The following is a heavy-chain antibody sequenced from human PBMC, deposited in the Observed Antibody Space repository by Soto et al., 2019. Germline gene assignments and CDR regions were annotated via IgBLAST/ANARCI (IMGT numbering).Heavy chain of an antibody. CDR1: GFTFSSYG. Sequence: QVQLVESGGGVVQPGRSLRLSCAASGFTFSSYGMHWVRQAPGKGLEWVAVISYDGSNKYYADSVKGRFTISRDNSKNTLYLQMNRLRAEDTAVYYCAKGYYNFWSGYSSYYFDYWGQGTLVTVSS. CDR2: ISYDGSNK. CDR3: AKGYYNFWSGYSSYYFDY. V-gene: IGHV3-30*18. D-gene: IGHD3-3*01. J-gene: IGHJ4*02.